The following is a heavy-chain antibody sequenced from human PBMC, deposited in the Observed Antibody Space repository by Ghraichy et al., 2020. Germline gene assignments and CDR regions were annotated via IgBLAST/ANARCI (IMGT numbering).Heavy chain of an antibody. CDR3: AKVIEDYGGNSYYYYGMDV. Sequence: GGSLRLSCAASGFTFSSYAMSWVRQAPGKGLEWVSAISGSGGSTYYADSVKGRFTISRDNSKNTLYLQMNSLRAEDTAVYYCAKVIEDYGGNSYYYYGMDVWGQGTTVTVSS. V-gene: IGHV3-23*01. CDR1: GFTFSSYA. CDR2: ISGSGGST. J-gene: IGHJ6*02. D-gene: IGHD4-23*01.